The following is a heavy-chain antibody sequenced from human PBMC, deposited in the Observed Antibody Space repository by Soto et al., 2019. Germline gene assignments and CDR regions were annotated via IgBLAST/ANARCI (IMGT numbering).Heavy chain of an antibody. CDR2: IIPIFGTT. V-gene: IGHV1-69*06. CDR1: GDTSGNFA. Sequence: QVHLVQSGAEVKKPGSSVKVSCKASGDTSGNFAMTWVRQAPGQGLEWMGGIIPIFGTTNSAQKFQGRVTFTADKSARTAYMEWDSLTSEDTAVDYCATESGQYQSSGPSWLDPWGQGTLITVSS. CDR3: ATESGQYQSSGPSWLDP. D-gene: IGHD2-15*01. J-gene: IGHJ5*02.